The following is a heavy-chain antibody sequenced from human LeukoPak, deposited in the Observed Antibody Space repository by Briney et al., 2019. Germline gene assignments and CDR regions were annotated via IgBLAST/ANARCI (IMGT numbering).Heavy chain of an antibody. Sequence: PSETLSLTCAVYGGSFSGYYWSWIRQPPGKGLEWIGYIYYSGSTNYNPSLKSRVTISVDTSKNQFSLKLSSVTAADTAVYYCAREGDAGAWLDYWGQGTLVTVSS. CDR1: GGSFSGYY. J-gene: IGHJ4*02. CDR3: AREGDAGAWLDY. D-gene: IGHD1-26*01. CDR2: IYYSGST. V-gene: IGHV4-59*01.